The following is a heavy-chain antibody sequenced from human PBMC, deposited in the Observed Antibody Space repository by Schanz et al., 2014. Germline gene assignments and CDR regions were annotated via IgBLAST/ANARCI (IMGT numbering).Heavy chain of an antibody. CDR1: GLNFDYYG. CDR3: AKDGRLPYYGTGSDFDY. CDR2: MIGSGSSV. V-gene: IGHV3-23*04. Sequence: EVQLVESGGGVVQPGRSLRLSCATSGLNFDYYGMSWVRQAPGKGLEWVSRMIGSGSSVFYADSVKGRFTISRDNLKNTVYLQMNSLRAGDTAVYYCAKDGRLPYYGTGSDFDYWGQGTLVAVSS. J-gene: IGHJ4*02. D-gene: IGHD3-22*01.